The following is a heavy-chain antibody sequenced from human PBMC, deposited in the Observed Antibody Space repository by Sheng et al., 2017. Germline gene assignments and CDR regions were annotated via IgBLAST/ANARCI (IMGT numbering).Heavy chain of an antibody. CDR3: ARDPDYYYDSSGYGKGAFDI. Sequence: QVQLQESGPGLVKPSETLSLTCTVSGGSISSYYWSWIRQPAGKGLEWIGRIYTSGSTNYNPSLKSRVTMSVDTSKNQFSLKLSSVTAADTAVYYCARDPDYYYDSSGYGKGAFDIWGQGDKWSPSL. CDR1: GGSISSYY. D-gene: IGHD3-22*01. CDR2: IYTSGST. J-gene: IGHJ3*02. V-gene: IGHV4-4*07.